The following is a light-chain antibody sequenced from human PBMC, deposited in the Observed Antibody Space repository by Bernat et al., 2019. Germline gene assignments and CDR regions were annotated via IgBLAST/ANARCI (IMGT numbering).Light chain of an antibody. J-gene: IGKJ5*01. CDR3: QQRGSWPPT. CDR1: HSVSSY. Sequence: EIVLTQSPATLSLSPGERATLACRASHSVSSYVAWYQHKPGQAPRLLMYDASDRATVIPARFSGSGSGRDFTLTISSLEPEDFAVYYCQQRGSWPPTFGQGTRLEI. V-gene: IGKV3-11*02. CDR2: DAS.